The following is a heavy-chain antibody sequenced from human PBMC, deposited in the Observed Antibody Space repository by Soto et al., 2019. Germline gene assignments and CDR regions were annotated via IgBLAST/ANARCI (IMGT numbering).Heavy chain of an antibody. J-gene: IGHJ5*02. CDR2: IIPIFGTA. Sequence: QVQLVQSGAEVKKPGSSVKVSCKASGGTFSSYAISWVRQAPGQGLEWMGGIIPIFGTANYAQKSQGRVTITADESTSTAYMELSSLRSEDTAVYYCARLVVFGKRNENWFDPWGQGTLVTVSS. D-gene: IGHD3-22*01. CDR3: ARLVVFGKRNENWFDP. CDR1: GGTFSSYA. V-gene: IGHV1-69*01.